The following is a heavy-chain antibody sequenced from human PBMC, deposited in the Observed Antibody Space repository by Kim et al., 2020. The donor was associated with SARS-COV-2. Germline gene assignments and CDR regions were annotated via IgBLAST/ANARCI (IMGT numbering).Heavy chain of an antibody. CDR3: ARQCSGGSCYLSWFDP. V-gene: IGHV3-7*03. D-gene: IGHD2-15*01. Sequence: GGSLRLSCAASGFTFSSYWMTWVRQAPGKGLEWVANIKEDGSEKYYVDSVKGRFTISRDNAKNSLSLQMNNLRAEDTAIYYCARQCSGGSCYLSWFDPWG. CDR2: IKEDGSEK. CDR1: GFTFSSYW. J-gene: IGHJ5*02.